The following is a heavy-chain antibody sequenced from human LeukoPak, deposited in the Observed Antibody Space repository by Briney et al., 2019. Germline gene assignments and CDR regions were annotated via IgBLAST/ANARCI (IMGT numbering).Heavy chain of an antibody. V-gene: IGHV3-21*01. CDR1: GFTFSSYR. D-gene: IGHD2-21*02. J-gene: IGHJ4*02. CDR3: ARDFLPVCGGDCPDRDY. CDR2: ISSSSSYI. Sequence: GGSLRLSCAASGFTFSSYRMNWVRQAPGKGLEWVSSISSSSSYIYYADSVKGRFTISRDNAKNSLYLQMNSLRAEDTAVYYCARDFLPVCGGDCPDRDYWGQGTLVTVSS.